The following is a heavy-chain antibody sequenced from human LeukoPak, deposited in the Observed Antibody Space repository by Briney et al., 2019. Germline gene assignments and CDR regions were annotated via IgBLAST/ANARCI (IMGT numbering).Heavy chain of an antibody. Sequence: SETLSLTCTISGGSVSGYYWSWIRQPPGKGLEWIGYMYYSGSTNYNPSLKSRVTISLDTSNNQFSLKLTSVTAADTAVYYCARAHSSSWYMDYWGQGTLVTVSS. CDR2: MYYSGST. J-gene: IGHJ4*02. V-gene: IGHV4-59*02. CDR1: GGSVSGYY. D-gene: IGHD6-13*01. CDR3: ARAHSSSWYMDY.